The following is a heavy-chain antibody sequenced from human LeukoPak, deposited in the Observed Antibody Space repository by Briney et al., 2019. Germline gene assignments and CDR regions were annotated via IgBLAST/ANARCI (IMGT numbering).Heavy chain of an antibody. CDR1: GVSIRSSYYY. Sequence: PSETLSLTCTVSGVSIRSSYYYWGWIRQPPGKGLEWIGSIYDSGSTYYNPSLKSRVTISVDTSKNQFSLKLSSVTAADTAVYYCARRLVGATPAFDYWGQGTLVTVSS. CDR3: ARRLVGATPAFDY. D-gene: IGHD1-26*01. CDR2: IYDSGST. J-gene: IGHJ4*02. V-gene: IGHV4-39*01.